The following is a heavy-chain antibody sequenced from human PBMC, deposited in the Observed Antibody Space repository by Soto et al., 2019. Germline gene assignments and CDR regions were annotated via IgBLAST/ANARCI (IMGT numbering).Heavy chain of an antibody. V-gene: IGHV2-5*01. J-gene: IGHJ4*02. Sequence: QITLKESGPTLVKPTQTLTLTCTFSGFSLSTSGVGVGWIRQPPGKALEWLALIYWNDDKRYSPSLKSRLTITKDTSKKQVVLTMTNMDPVDTATYYFAHRQISIVGATAFDYWGQGTLVTVSS. CDR3: AHRQISIVGATAFDY. CDR2: IYWNDDK. D-gene: IGHD1-26*01. CDR1: GFSLSTSGVG.